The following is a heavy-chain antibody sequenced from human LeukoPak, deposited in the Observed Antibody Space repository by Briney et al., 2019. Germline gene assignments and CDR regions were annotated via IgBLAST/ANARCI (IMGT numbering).Heavy chain of an antibody. Sequence: SETLSLTCAVYGGSFSGYYWSWIRQPPGKGLGWIGEINHSGSTNYNPSLKSRVTISVDTSKNQFSLKLSSVTAADTAVYYCARGRKTGYSSGWSDYWGQGTLVTVSS. V-gene: IGHV4-34*01. CDR1: GGSFSGYY. D-gene: IGHD6-19*01. CDR3: ARGRKTGYSSGWSDY. J-gene: IGHJ4*02. CDR2: INHSGST.